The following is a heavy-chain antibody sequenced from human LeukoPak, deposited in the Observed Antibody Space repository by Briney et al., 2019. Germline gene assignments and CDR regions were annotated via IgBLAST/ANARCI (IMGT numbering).Heavy chain of an antibody. CDR1: GGSISSGGYY. Sequence: SQTLSLTCTVSGGSISSGGYYWSWIRQPPGKGLEWIGNIYYSGSSNYNPSLKSRVTISVDTSKNQFSLKLSSVTAADTAVYYCARDGRGNWFDPWGQGTLVTVSS. CDR3: ARDGRGNWFDP. V-gene: IGHV4-61*08. CDR2: IYYSGSS. J-gene: IGHJ5*02. D-gene: IGHD3-10*01.